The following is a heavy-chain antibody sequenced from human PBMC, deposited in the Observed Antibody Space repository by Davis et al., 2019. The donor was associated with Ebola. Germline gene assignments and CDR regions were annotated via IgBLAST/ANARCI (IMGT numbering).Heavy chain of an antibody. J-gene: IGHJ6*02. Sequence: PGGSLRLSCAASGFTFSSYAMSWVRQVPGKGLEWVSGISGSGGSTYYADSVKGRFTISRDNSKNTLYLQMNSLRAEDTAVYYCAKDRGSSWLLYYYYGMDVWGQGTTVTVSS. CDR2: ISGSGGST. D-gene: IGHD6-13*01. CDR1: GFTFSSYA. V-gene: IGHV3-23*01. CDR3: AKDRGSSWLLYYYYGMDV.